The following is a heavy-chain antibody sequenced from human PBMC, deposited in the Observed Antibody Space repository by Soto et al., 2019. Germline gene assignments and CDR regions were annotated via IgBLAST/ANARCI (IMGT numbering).Heavy chain of an antibody. CDR1: GFTFSSYS. D-gene: IGHD6-19*01. V-gene: IGHV3-21*01. Sequence: GGSLRLSCAASGFTFSSYSMNWVRQAPGKGLEWVSSISSSSSYIYYADSVKGRFTISRDNAKNSLYLQMNSLRAEDTAVYYCARGLGSPIAVAGYNWFDPWGQGTLVTVSS. CDR3: ARGLGSPIAVAGYNWFDP. CDR2: ISSSSSYI. J-gene: IGHJ5*02.